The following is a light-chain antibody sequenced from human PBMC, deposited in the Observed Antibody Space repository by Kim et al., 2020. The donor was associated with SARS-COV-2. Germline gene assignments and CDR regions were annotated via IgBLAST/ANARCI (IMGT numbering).Light chain of an antibody. V-gene: IGLV1-40*01. CDR3: QSYDNSLSGWV. J-gene: IGLJ3*02. Sequence: QSVLTQPPSVSGAPGQRVTISCTGTSSNIGARYDVHWLQQLPGTAPKLLISGDSHRPSGVPDRFSGSRSATSASLAITGLQAEDEADYYCQSYDNSLSGWVFGGGTKLTVL. CDR1: SSNIGARYD. CDR2: GDS.